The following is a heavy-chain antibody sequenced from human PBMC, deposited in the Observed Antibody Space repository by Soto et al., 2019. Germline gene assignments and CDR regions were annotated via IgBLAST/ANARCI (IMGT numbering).Heavy chain of an antibody. Sequence: GESLNISCNCSGYSFTSYWIGWVRQMPGKGLEWMGIIYPGDSDTRYSPSFQGEVTISADKSISTAYLQWSSLKDSDTAMYYCARTWGIAAAGTFYFDYWGQGTLVTVSS. CDR1: GYSFTSYW. D-gene: IGHD6-13*01. V-gene: IGHV5-51*01. J-gene: IGHJ4*02. CDR2: IYPGDSDT. CDR3: ARTWGIAAAGTFYFDY.